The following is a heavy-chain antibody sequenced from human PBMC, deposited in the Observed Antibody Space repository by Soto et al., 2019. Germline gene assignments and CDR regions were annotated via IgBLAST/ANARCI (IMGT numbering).Heavy chain of an antibody. Sequence: GESLKISCAASGFTFSSYWMHWVRQAPGKGLVWVSRINSDGSSTSYADSVKGRFTISRDNAKNTLYLQMNSLRAEDTAVYYCALTRDGYKNFDYWGQGTLVTVSS. CDR1: GFTFSSYW. CDR3: ALTRDGYKNFDY. CDR2: INSDGSST. D-gene: IGHD5-12*01. V-gene: IGHV3-74*01. J-gene: IGHJ4*02.